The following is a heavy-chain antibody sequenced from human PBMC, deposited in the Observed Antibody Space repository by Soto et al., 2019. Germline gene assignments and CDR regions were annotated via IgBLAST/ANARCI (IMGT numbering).Heavy chain of an antibody. D-gene: IGHD2-15*01. CDR3: AAGYCSGGSCYSNNNWFDP. CDR1: GFTFTSSA. Sequence: QMQLVQSGPEVKKPGTSVKVSCKASGFTFTSSAVQWVRQARGQRLEWIGWIVVGSGNTNYAQKFQERVTITRDMSTSTAYMELSSLRSEDTAVYYCAAGYCSGGSCYSNNNWFDPWGQGTLVTVSS. V-gene: IGHV1-58*01. CDR2: IVVGSGNT. J-gene: IGHJ5*02.